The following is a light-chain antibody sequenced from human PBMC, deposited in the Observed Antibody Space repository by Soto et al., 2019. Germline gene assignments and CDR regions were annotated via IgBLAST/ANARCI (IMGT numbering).Light chain of an antibody. V-gene: IGLV4-69*01. J-gene: IGLJ3*02. CDR2: IRGDGSH. Sequence: QPVLTQSPSASASLGASVRLTCTLSSGHSNYDIAWHQQQPDKGPRYLMKIRGDGSHTKGDGIPNRFSGSSSGAARYLAISSLQSEDEADYYCQTWGSGIQVFGGGTKLTVL. CDR1: SGHSNYD. CDR3: QTWGSGIQV.